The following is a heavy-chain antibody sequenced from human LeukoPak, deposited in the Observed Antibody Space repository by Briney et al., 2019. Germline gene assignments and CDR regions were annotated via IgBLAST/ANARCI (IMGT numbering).Heavy chain of an antibody. J-gene: IGHJ4*02. CDR3: ARVRGDLSIDF. CDR2: INHSGST. Sequence: PSETQSLTCAVYIESFSGYYWTWIRQPPGKGLEWIGEINHSGSTNYNPSLKRRVTISADTSKNQFSLTLSSVTAADTAMYYCARVRGDLSIDFWGQGNLVTVSS. D-gene: IGHD2-21*02. V-gene: IGHV4-34*01. CDR1: IESFSGYY.